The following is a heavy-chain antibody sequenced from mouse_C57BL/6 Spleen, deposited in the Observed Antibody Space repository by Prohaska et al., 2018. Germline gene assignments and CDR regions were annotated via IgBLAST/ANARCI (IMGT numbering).Heavy chain of an antibody. J-gene: IGHJ2*01. CDR1: GFTFSNYW. Sequence: EVKLEESGGGLVQPGGSMKLSCVASGFTFSNYWMNWVRQSQEKGLEWVAQIRLKSDNYAKHYAESVKGRFTISRDDSKSSVYLQINDLRAIYTGIYYCTRPGSSLVYWGQGTTRTVSS. CDR2: IRLKSDNYAK. V-gene: IGHV6-3*01. CDR3: TRPGSSLVY. D-gene: IGHD1-1*01.